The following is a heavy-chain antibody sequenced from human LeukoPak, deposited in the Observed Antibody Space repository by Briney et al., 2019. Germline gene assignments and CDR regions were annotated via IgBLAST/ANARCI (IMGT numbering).Heavy chain of an antibody. D-gene: IGHD2-8*01. V-gene: IGHV3-15*01. CDR1: GFTFSNAW. J-gene: IGHJ4*02. CDR3: TTDIVLMVYAPGVDY. Sequence: RAGGSLRLSCAASGFTFSNAWMSWVRQAPGKGLEWVGRIKSKTDGGTTDYAAPVKGRFTISRDDSKNTLYLQMNSLKTEDTAVYYCTTDIVLMVYAPGVDYWGQGTLVTVSS. CDR2: IKSKTDGGTT.